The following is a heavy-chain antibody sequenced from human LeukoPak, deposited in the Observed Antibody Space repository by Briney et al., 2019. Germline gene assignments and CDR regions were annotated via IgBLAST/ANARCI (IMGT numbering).Heavy chain of an antibody. D-gene: IGHD5-18*01. CDR2: ISYSGST. CDR1: GGSISSYY. V-gene: IGHV4-59*01. Sequence: NPSETLSLTCTVSGGSISSYYWSWLRQPPGKGLEWIGYISYSGSTNYNPSLESRVTISVDTSKNQFSLKLSSVTAADTAVYYCARGSSGYSYGWGQGTLVTVSS. J-gene: IGHJ4*02. CDR3: ARGSSGYSYG.